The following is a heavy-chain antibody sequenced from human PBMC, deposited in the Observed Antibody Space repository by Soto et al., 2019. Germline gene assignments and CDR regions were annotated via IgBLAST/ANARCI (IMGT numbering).Heavy chain of an antibody. V-gene: IGHV3-53*04. Sequence: EEQLVESGGGLVQPGGSLRLSCAASGFTLSSNYMSWVRQAPGKGLEWVSVIYSGGSIYYADSVEGRFTISRHNSKNTLYLPMNSLRPEDTAVYYCARGENDAFDIWGQGTMVTVSS. J-gene: IGHJ3*02. CDR2: IYSGGSI. CDR3: ARGENDAFDI. CDR1: GFTLSSNY.